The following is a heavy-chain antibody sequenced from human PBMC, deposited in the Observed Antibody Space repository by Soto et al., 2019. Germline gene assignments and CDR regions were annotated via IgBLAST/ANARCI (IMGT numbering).Heavy chain of an antibody. D-gene: IGHD3-10*01. CDR3: AKLGTFRWFGELLYGLVNEFDY. J-gene: IGHJ4*02. CDR1: GFTFSSYG. V-gene: IGHV3-30*18. Sequence: QVQLVESGGGVVQPGRSLRLSCAASGFTFSSYGMHWVRQSPGKWLEWVAVISYDGSNKYYADSVKGRFTISRDNSKNTLYLQMNSRRADDTAVYYCAKLGTFRWFGELLYGLVNEFDYWGQGSLVTVSS. CDR2: ISYDGSNK.